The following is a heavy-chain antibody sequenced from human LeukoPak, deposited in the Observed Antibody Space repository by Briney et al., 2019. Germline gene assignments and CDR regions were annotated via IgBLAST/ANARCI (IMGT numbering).Heavy chain of an antibody. CDR3: ARGRDTAMGYYYGMDV. Sequence: SETLSLTCAVYGGSFSGYYWSWIRQPPGKGLEWIGEINHSGSTNYNPSLKSRVTISVDTSKNQFSLKLSSVTAAGTAVYYCARGRDTAMGYYYGMDVWGKGTTVTVSS. J-gene: IGHJ6*04. D-gene: IGHD5-18*01. V-gene: IGHV4-34*01. CDR2: INHSGST. CDR1: GGSFSGYY.